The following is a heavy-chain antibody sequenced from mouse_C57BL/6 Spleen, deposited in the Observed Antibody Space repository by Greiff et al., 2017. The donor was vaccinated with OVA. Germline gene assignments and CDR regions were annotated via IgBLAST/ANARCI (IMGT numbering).Heavy chain of an antibody. CDR3: ARGGNYYGSSYGFAY. Sequence: QVQLQQPGTELVKPGASVKLSCKASGYTFTSYWMHWVKQRPGQGLEWIGNINPSNGGTNYNEKFKSKATLTVDKSSSTAYMQLSSLTSEDAAVYYCARGGNYYGSSYGFAYWGQGTLVTVSA. J-gene: IGHJ3*01. D-gene: IGHD1-1*01. CDR2: INPSNGGT. CDR1: GYTFTSYW. V-gene: IGHV1-53*01.